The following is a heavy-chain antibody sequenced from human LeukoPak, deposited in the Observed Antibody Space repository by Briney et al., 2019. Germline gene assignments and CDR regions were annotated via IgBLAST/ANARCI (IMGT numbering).Heavy chain of an antibody. CDR1: GGSISSGSYY. Sequence: SETLSLTCTVSGGSISSGSYYWSWIRQPAGKGLEWIGRIYTSGSTNYNPSLKSRVTISVDTSKNQFSLKLSSVTAADTAVYYCAVLGYSNYDPVDYWGQGTLVTVSS. CDR2: IYTSGST. V-gene: IGHV4-61*02. CDR3: AVLGYSNYDPVDY. J-gene: IGHJ4*02. D-gene: IGHD4-11*01.